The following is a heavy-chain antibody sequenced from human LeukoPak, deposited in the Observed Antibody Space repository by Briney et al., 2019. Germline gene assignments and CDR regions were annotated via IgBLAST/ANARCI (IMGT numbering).Heavy chain of an antibody. CDR2: MNPNSGNT. D-gene: IGHD3-10*01. CDR1: GHTFTIYD. CDR3: ARGFYGSGTFLQNSFDP. Sequence: VASVTVSCKASGHTFTIYDINWVRQATGQGIEWMGWMNPNSGNTGYAQKFQGTLTMPRNTSISTAYMELSSLRSEDTAVYYCARGFYGSGTFLQNSFDPWGQGTLVTVSS. V-gene: IGHV1-8*02. J-gene: IGHJ5*02.